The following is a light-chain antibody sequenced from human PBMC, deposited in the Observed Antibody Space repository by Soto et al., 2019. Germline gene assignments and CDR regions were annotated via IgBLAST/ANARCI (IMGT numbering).Light chain of an antibody. CDR3: QQYDNLPVT. CDR2: AAS. Sequence: DIQMTQSPSSLSAFVGDRVTITCQASQDISTYVNWYQQKPGKTPNLLIYAASNLETRLPSRFSGSGSGKKFTLSISRLQSEDIGTYYCQQYDNLPVTFGPGTKVNLK. CDR1: QDISTY. V-gene: IGKV1-33*01. J-gene: IGKJ3*01.